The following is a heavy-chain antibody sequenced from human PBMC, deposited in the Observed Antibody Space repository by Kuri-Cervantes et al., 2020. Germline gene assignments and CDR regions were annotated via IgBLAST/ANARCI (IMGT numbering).Heavy chain of an antibody. D-gene: IGHD2-2*02. Sequence: GESLKISCAASGFTFSSYAMSWVRQAPGKGLEWVSVMSGSGTTTYYADSVKGRFTISRDNSKNTLYLQMNSLRAEDTALYYCAKDLYTTGGVLNYYGMDVWGQGTTVTVSS. CDR1: GFTFSSYA. CDR2: MSGSGTTT. J-gene: IGHJ6*02. CDR3: AKDLYTTGGVLNYYGMDV. V-gene: IGHV3-23*01.